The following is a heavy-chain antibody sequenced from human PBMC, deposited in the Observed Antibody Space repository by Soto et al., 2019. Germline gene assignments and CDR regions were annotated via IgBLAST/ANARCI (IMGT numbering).Heavy chain of an antibody. CDR1: GGTFYSYP. D-gene: IGHD1-26*01. Sequence: QVQLVQSGAQVKKPGSSVRVSCKASGGTFYSYPISRMRLAPGQGPEWMGGIIPLSGTAKYAQKFQGRVTITADESTSTVYMELTTLRFEDTAVYYCAREGFSGTYYVHWGQGTQLTVSS. CDR3: AREGFSGTYYVH. CDR2: IIPLSGTA. V-gene: IGHV1-69*01. J-gene: IGHJ4*02.